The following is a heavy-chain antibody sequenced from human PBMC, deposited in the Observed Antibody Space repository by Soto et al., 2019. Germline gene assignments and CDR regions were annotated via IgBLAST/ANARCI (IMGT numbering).Heavy chain of an antibody. CDR3: ASTEYSSSSFHYYYYGMDV. J-gene: IGHJ6*02. CDR1: GFTFSDYY. D-gene: IGHD6-6*01. Sequence: GWSLRLSCAASGFTFSDYYMAWIRQAPGKGLEWVSSISSSSSYIYYADSVKGRFTISRDNAKNSLYLQMNSLRAEDTAVYYCASTEYSSSSFHYYYYGMDVWGQGTTVTVSS. V-gene: IGHV3-11*06. CDR2: ISSSSSYI.